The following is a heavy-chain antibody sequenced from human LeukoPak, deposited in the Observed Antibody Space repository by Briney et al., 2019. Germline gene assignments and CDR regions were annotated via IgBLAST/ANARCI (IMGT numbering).Heavy chain of an antibody. J-gene: IGHJ5*02. CDR2: TGLSSSYI. D-gene: IGHD2-15*01. CDR1: GFSLTIYD. V-gene: IGHV3-21*01. Sequence: GGSLRLSCAASGFSLTIYDMVWVRQAPGKGLEWIASTGLSSSYIGYADSVKGRFTISRDNGENSVYLQMNSLRAEDTAVYFCARERSYCSGATCSLDLWGQGTLVTVSS. CDR3: ARERSYCSGATCSLDL.